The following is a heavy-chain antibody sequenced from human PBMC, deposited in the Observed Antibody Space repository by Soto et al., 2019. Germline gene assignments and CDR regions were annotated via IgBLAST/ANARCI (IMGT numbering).Heavy chain of an antibody. J-gene: IGHJ6*02. CDR2: ISSSSSTI. CDR3: AKYSGSPTTYYYYGMDV. CDR1: GFTFSSYS. V-gene: IGHV3-48*01. Sequence: GGSLRLSCAASGFTFSSYSMNWVRQAPGKGLEWVSYISSSSSTIYYADSVKGRFTISRDNAKNSLYLQMNSLRAEDTAVYYCAKYSGSPTTYYYYGMDVWGQGTTVTVSS. D-gene: IGHD1-26*01.